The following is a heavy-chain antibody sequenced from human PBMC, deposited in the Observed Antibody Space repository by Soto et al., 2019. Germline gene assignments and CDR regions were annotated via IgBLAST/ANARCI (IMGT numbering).Heavy chain of an antibody. CDR3: ARAGPYDYIWGSYRTPPKYYFDY. J-gene: IGHJ4*02. D-gene: IGHD3-16*02. V-gene: IGHV4-34*01. CDR1: GGSFSGYY. CDR2: INHSGST. Sequence: SETLSLTRAVYGGSFSGYYWSWIRQPPGKGLEWIGEINHSGSTNYNPSLKSRVTISVDTSKNQFSLKLSSVTAADTAVYYCARAGPYDYIWGSYRTPPKYYFDYWGQGTLVTVSS.